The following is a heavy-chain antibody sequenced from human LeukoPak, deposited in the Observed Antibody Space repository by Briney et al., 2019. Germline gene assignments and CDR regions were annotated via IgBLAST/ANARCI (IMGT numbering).Heavy chain of an antibody. J-gene: IGHJ4*02. CDR2: IYTSGST. D-gene: IGHD6-19*01. CDR3: ARASSGWYGGI. Sequence: SETLSLTCTVSGGSISSGSYYWSWIRQPAGKGLEWIGRIYTSGSTNYNPSLESRVTISVDTSKNQFSLKLSSVTAADTAVYYCARASSGWYGGIWSQGTLVTVSS. V-gene: IGHV4-61*02. CDR1: GGSISSGSYY.